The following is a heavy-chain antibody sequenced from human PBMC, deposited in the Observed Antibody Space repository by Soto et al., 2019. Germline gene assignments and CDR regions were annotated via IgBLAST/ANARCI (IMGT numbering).Heavy chain of an antibody. V-gene: IGHV4-30-2*01. CDR3: ARVRWRDSSGYYRRYYGMDV. CDR1: GGSISSGGYS. J-gene: IGHJ6*02. CDR2: IYHSGST. Sequence: PSETLSLTCAVSGGSISSGGYSWSWIRQPPGKGLEWIGYIYHSGSTYYNPSLTSRVTISVDRSKNQFSLKLSSVTAADTAVYYCARVRWRDSSGYYRRYYGMDVWGQGTTVTV. D-gene: IGHD3-22*01.